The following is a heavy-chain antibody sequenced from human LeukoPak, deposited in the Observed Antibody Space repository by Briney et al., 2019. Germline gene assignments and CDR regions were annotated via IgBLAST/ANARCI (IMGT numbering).Heavy chain of an antibody. J-gene: IGHJ3*01. V-gene: IGHV3-7*05. CDR2: IKQDGSEN. D-gene: IGHD2-8*02. CDR3: ATSLTTASDTGAYGAFDV. CDR1: GFTFSSCW. Sequence: PGGSLRLSCAASGFTFSSCWMSWVRQAPGKGLEWVANIKQDGSENYYVDSVKGRFTISRDNAKNSLYLQMNSLRAEDTAVYYCATSLTTASDTGAYGAFDVWGQGTMVTVSS.